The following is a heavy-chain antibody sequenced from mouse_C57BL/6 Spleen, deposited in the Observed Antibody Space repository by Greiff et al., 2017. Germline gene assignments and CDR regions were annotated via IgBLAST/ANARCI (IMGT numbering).Heavy chain of an antibody. CDR1: GFSLTSYG. D-gene: IGHD1-1*01. Sequence: VQRVESGPGLVAPSQSLSITCTVSGFSLTSYGVHWVRQPPGKGLEWLVVIWSDGSTTYNSALKYRLSISKDNSKSQVFLKMNSLQTDDTAMYYCARHATVVERDWYFDVWGTGTTVTVSS. CDR3: ARHATVVERDWYFDV. J-gene: IGHJ1*03. V-gene: IGHV2-6-1*01. CDR2: IWSDGST.